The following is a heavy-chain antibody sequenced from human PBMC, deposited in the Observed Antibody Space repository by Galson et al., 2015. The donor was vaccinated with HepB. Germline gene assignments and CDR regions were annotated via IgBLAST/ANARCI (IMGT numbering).Heavy chain of an antibody. CDR2: ISGAGYSI. V-gene: IGHV3-23*01. J-gene: IGHJ5*02. CDR1: GFTFSSYT. Sequence: SLRLSCAASGFTFSSYTMSWVRQAPGKGLEWVSDISGAGYSIHYADSVKGRFTISRDNSEKTLLLHMNSLRVEDTAIYYCTRDMIGGQTLEHWGQGTRITVSS. D-gene: IGHD3-10*02. CDR3: TRDMIGGQTLEH.